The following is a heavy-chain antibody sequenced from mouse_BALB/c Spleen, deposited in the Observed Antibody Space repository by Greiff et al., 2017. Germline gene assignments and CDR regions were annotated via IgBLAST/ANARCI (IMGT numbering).Heavy chain of an antibody. Sequence: EVQLQESGPGLVKPSQSLSLTCTVTGYSITSDYAWNWIRQFPGNKLEWMGYISYSGSTSYNPSLKSRISITRDTSKNQFFLQLNSVTTEDTATYYCARKLGVFDYWGQGTTLTVSS. CDR1: GYSITSDYA. J-gene: IGHJ2*01. V-gene: IGHV3-2*02. CDR3: ARKLGVFDY. D-gene: IGHD4-1*01. CDR2: ISYSGST.